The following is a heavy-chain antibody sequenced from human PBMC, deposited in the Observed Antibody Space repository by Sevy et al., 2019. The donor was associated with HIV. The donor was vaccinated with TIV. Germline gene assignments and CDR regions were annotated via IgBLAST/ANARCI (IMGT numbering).Heavy chain of an antibody. V-gene: IGHV4-61*02. D-gene: IGHD6-19*01. CDR2: IYTSGST. Sequence: SETLSLTCTVSGGSFSSSSYYWDWIRQPAGRGLEWFGRIYTSGSTNYNPSLKSRVTMSVDTSKNQFSLKLSSVTAADTAVYYCAGRIAVAAFDYWGQRNLVTVSS. CDR3: AGRIAVAAFDY. J-gene: IGHJ4*02. CDR1: GGSFSSSSYY.